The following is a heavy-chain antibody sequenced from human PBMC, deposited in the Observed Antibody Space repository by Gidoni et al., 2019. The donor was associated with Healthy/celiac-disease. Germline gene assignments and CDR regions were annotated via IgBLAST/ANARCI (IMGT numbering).Heavy chain of an antibody. V-gene: IGHV1-8*01. CDR2: MNPNSGNP. Sequence: QVQLVQSGAEVKKPGASVKVSCKASGHTFTSYDINWVRQATGQGLEWMGWMNPNSGNPGYAQKFQGSVTMTRNTSISTAYMELSSLRSEDTAVYYCARGRGRYDTYYFDYWGQGTLVTVSS. D-gene: IGHD3-16*02. J-gene: IGHJ4*02. CDR3: ARGRGRYDTYYFDY. CDR1: GHTFTSYD.